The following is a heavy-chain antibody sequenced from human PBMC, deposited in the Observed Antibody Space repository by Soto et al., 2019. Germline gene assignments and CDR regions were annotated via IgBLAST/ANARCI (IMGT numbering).Heavy chain of an antibody. D-gene: IGHD7-27*01. CDR2: IIPLFGTP. V-gene: IGHV1-69*01. CDR1: GDTVKNCV. CDR3: AAELGFGKLAVV. J-gene: IGHJ6*02. Sequence: QVQVVQSGVEVRRPGSSVKVSCKASGDTVKNCVISWVRQAPGQGLEWMGGIIPLFGTPDFAQRLQGRLTITTDESTTTAYMELSRLRAEDTATYYCAAELGFGKLAVVWGQGTTVIVSS.